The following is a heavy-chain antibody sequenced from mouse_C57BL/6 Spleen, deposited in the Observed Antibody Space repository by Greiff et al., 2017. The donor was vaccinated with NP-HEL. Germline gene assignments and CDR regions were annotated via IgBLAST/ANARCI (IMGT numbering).Heavy chain of an antibody. V-gene: IGHV5-9*01. D-gene: IGHD2-4*01. CDR3: ARRGDYDDYFDY. J-gene: IGHJ2*01. CDR1: GFTFSSYT. CDR2: ISGGGGNT. Sequence: EVKLVESGGGLVKPGGSLKLSCAASGFTFSSYTMSWVRQTPEKRLEWVATISGGGGNTYYPDSVKGRFTISRDNAKNTLYLQMSSLRSEDTALYYCARRGDYDDYFDYWGQGTTLTVSS.